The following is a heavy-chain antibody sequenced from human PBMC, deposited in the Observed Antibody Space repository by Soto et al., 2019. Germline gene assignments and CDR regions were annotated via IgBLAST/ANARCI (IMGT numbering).Heavy chain of an antibody. J-gene: IGHJ6*02. CDR3: ARVNHYYYGMDV. Sequence: SVKVSCKASGGTFSSYAISWVRQAPGQGLEWMGGIIPIFGTANYAQKFQGRVTITADKSTSTAYMELSSLRSEDTAVYYCARVNHYYYGMDVWGQGTTVTVSS. CDR1: GGTFSSYA. V-gene: IGHV1-69*06. CDR2: IIPIFGTA.